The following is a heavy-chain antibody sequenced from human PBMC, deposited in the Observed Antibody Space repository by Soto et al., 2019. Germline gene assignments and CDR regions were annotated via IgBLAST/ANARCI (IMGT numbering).Heavy chain of an antibody. Sequence: QVQLVQSGAEVKKPGASVKVSCKASGYTFTSYDINWVRQATGQGLEWMGWMNPNSGNTGYAQKFQGRVTMTRNTSMNTGYMELSRLRSEDTAVYYCASVYYGSGSFYMDVWGQGTTVTVSS. J-gene: IGHJ6*02. CDR1: GYTFTSYD. V-gene: IGHV1-8*01. CDR2: MNPNSGNT. D-gene: IGHD3-10*01. CDR3: ASVYYGSGSFYMDV.